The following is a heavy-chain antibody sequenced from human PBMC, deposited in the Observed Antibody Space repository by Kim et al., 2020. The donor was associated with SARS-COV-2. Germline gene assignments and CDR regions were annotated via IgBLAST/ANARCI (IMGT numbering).Heavy chain of an antibody. D-gene: IGHD3-22*01. CDR3: ARAKPAPYHYYPSSGSVDY. Sequence: ASVKVSCKASGYTFTSYSIHWVRQAPGQGLEWMGIINPRDGGTSYAQKVQGRITMTRDTSTSTVYMDLISLRSDDSAVYFCARAKPAPYHYYPSSGSVDYWGQGTRVTVS. CDR2: INPRDGGT. V-gene: IGHV1-46*01. CDR1: GYTFTSYS. J-gene: IGHJ4*02.